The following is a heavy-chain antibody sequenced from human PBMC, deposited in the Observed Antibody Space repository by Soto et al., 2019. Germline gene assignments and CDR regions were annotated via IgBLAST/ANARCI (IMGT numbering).Heavy chain of an antibody. Sequence: GSLRLSCAASGFTFSSYAMSWVRQAPGKGLEWVSAISGSGGSTYYADSVKGRFTISRDNSNNTLYLQMNSLRAEDTALYYCAKEDDSSGYYYDSFDYWGQGTLVTVSS. CDR3: AKEDDSSGYYYDSFDY. D-gene: IGHD3-22*01. V-gene: IGHV3-23*01. CDR2: ISGSGGST. J-gene: IGHJ4*02. CDR1: GFTFSSYA.